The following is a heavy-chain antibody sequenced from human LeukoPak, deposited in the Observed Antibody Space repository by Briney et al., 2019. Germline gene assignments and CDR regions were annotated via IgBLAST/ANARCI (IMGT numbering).Heavy chain of an antibody. CDR2: ICHSGST. CDR3: ARDLVFGVVIIVARAAFDY. CDR1: GGSISSSRDY. D-gene: IGHD3-3*01. J-gene: IGHJ4*02. V-gene: IGHV4-39*07. Sequence: SETLSLTCIVSGGSISSSRDYWAWIRQPPGKGLEWIGSICHSGSTYYNPSLKSRVTISVDTSKNQFSLKLSSVTAADTAVYYCARDLVFGVVIIVARAAFDYWGQGTLVTVSS.